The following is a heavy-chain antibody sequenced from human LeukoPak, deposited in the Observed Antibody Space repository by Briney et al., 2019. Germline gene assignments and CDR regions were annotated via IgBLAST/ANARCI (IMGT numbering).Heavy chain of an antibody. Sequence: GGSLRLSRAASGFTFSSYAMSWVRQAPGKGLEWVSAISGSGGSTYYADSVKGRFTISRDNSKNTLYLQMNSLRAEDTAVYYCAKVIAARPIYYYGMDVWGQGTTVTVSS. CDR3: AKVIAARPIYYYGMDV. D-gene: IGHD6-6*01. CDR1: GFTFSSYA. J-gene: IGHJ6*02. CDR2: ISGSGGST. V-gene: IGHV3-23*01.